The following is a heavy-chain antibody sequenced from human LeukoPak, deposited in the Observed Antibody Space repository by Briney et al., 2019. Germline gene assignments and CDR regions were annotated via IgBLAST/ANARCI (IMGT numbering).Heavy chain of an antibody. J-gene: IGHJ4*02. CDR1: GFTFSSYG. V-gene: IGHV3-30*18. D-gene: IGHD5-12*01. Sequence: GGSLRLSCVASGFTFSSYGMHWVRQAPGKGLEWVAVISYDGSNKYYADSVKGRFTISRDNSKNTLYLQMNSLRAEDTAVYYCAKDPRGYSGYGDYWGQGTLVTVSS. CDR2: ISYDGSNK. CDR3: AKDPRGYSGYGDY.